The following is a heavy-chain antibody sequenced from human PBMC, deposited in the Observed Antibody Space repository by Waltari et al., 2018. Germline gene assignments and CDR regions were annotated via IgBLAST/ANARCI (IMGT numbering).Heavy chain of an antibody. J-gene: IGHJ4*02. CDR3: ARSIASAGPWGLDY. D-gene: IGHD6-19*01. CDR2: IYPSAST. Sequence: QVQLQQWGAGLLKPSETLALTCAVYGETFSGHYWSWIRQSPVKGLEWIGEIYPSASTNYNPSLKSRVTISVDMTRKRVSLQLTSVTAADAAVYYCARSIASAGPWGLDYWGQGTRVTVSS. V-gene: IGHV4-34*01. CDR1: GETFSGHY.